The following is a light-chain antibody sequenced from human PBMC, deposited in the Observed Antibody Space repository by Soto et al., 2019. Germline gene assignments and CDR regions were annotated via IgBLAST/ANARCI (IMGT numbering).Light chain of an antibody. J-gene: IGKJ1*01. CDR2: GAS. CDR3: QQYHLYWT. Sequence: DIPLTQSPSTLSASVGDRVTITCRASQRIATWLAWYQHQPGSAPKLLIYGASTLQSGVPSRFSGSGSGAEFTLTTDNLQPEDFATYYCQQYHLYWTFGPGTKVEI. CDR1: QRIATW. V-gene: IGKV1-5*01.